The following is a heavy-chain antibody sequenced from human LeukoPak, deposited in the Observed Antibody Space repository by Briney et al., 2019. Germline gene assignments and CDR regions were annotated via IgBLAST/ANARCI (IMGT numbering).Heavy chain of an antibody. V-gene: IGHV3-23*01. J-gene: IGHJ4*02. CDR3: AKWGDYDILTGYYVPDY. CDR1: GFTFTNYA. CDR2: ITGSDGTS. Sequence: GGSLRLSCVASGFTFTNYAMSWFRQAPGKGLEWVSAITGSDGTSHYADSVKGRFTISRDNSKNTLYLQVNSLRAEDTAVYYCAKWGDYDILTGYYVPDYWGQGTLVTVSS. D-gene: IGHD3-9*01.